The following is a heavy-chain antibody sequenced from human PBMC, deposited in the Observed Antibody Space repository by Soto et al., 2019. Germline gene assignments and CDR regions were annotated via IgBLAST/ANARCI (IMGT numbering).Heavy chain of an antibody. CDR2: LTASRDDT. J-gene: IGHJ5*02. D-gene: IGHD2-2*01. CDR1: EFSFSRYD. V-gene: IGHV3-23*01. Sequence: GGSLRLSCVASEFSFSRYDMTWVRQAPGKGLEWVAGLTASRDDTYYADSVKGRFTISRVNSKNILYLQMNNMRVDDTAPYYCVRERKGYFDTWGQGTLVT. CDR3: VRERKGYFDT.